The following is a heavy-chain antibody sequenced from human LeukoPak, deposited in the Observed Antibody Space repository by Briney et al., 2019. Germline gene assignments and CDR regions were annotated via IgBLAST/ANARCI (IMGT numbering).Heavy chain of an antibody. V-gene: IGHV4-31*03. D-gene: IGHD3-22*01. CDR3: ARVAMSGHYESCFDY. CDR1: GGSISSGGYY. Sequence: SETLSLTCTVSGGSISSGGYYWSWIRQHPGKGLEWIGYIYYSGSTYYNPSLKSRVTISVDTSKNQFSLKLSSVTAADTAVYYCARVAMSGHYESCFDYWGQGTLVTVSS. CDR2: IYYSGST. J-gene: IGHJ4*02.